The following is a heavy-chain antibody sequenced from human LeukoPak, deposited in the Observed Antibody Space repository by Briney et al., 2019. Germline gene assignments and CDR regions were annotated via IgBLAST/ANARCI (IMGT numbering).Heavy chain of an antibody. CDR3: ARDSADRAFDI. J-gene: IGHJ3*02. CDR1: DVSIGGYY. Sequence: RTSETLPLTCTVSDVSIGGYYWSWLRQPPGKGLEWLGYTHHSGTTSYNPYVESRLTTSVDTSRNQGYLKLSSVSAADTAVYYCARDSADRAFDIWGQGTRVTVSS. V-gene: IGHV4-59*12. CDR2: THHSGTT. D-gene: IGHD6-25*01.